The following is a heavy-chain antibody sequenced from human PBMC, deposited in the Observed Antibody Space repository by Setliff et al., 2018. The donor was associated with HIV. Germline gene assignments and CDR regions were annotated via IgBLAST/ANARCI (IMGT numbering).Heavy chain of an antibody. Sequence: PSETLSLTCTVSGGSISSYYWSWIRQPPGKGLEWIGYIYTSGSTSYNPSLKSRVTISLDTSKNQFSLKLTSVTAADTAVYYCARLSGDYYYFDYWGQGTLVTVSS. D-gene: IGHD2-21*02. V-gene: IGHV4-4*09. J-gene: IGHJ4*02. CDR1: GGSISSYY. CDR2: IYTSGST. CDR3: ARLSGDYYYFDY.